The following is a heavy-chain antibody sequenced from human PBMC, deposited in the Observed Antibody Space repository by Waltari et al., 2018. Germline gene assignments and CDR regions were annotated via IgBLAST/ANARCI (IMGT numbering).Heavy chain of an antibody. CDR1: GGSISSSSYY. D-gene: IGHD6-13*01. CDR2: IYYSGST. Sequence: QLQLQESGPGLVTPSEPLSLTCTVSGGSISSSSYYWGWIRQPPGKGLEWIGSIYYSGSTYYNPSRKSRVTISVDTSKNQFSLKLSSVTAADTAVYYCARKKQQLVGGTFDYWGQGTLVTVSS. CDR3: ARKKQQLVGGTFDY. J-gene: IGHJ4*02. V-gene: IGHV4-39*07.